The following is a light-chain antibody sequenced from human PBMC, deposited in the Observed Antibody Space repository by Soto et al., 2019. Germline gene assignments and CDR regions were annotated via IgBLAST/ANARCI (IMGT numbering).Light chain of an antibody. Sequence: DIQMTQSPSSLSASVGDRVTITCRASQGISNYVAWYQQKPGKPPKLLIYAASTLQSGVPSRFSGSGSGTDFNLTINSLQPEDVATYFCQKYSSVPVFGPGTKVDIK. V-gene: IGKV1-27*01. CDR2: AAS. CDR1: QGISNY. CDR3: QKYSSVPV. J-gene: IGKJ3*01.